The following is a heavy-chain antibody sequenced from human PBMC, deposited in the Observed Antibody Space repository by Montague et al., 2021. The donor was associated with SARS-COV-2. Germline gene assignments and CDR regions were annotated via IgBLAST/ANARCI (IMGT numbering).Heavy chain of an antibody. CDR2: IKQDGSEK. CDR1: GFTFSSYW. V-gene: IGHV3-7*05. J-gene: IGHJ6*03. CDR3: ARDGSYDFWSDPLGVYYYYMDV. Sequence: SLRLSCAASGFTFSSYWMSWVRQAPGKGLEWVANIKQDGSEKYYXXSLKGRFTISRDNAKNSLYLQMNSLRAEDTAVYYCARDGSYDFWSDPLGVYYYYMDVWGKGTTVTVSS. D-gene: IGHD3-3*01.